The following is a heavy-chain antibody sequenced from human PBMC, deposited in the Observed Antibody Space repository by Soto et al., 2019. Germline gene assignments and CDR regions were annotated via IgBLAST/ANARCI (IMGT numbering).Heavy chain of an antibody. V-gene: IGHV3-23*01. CDR2: ISGSDGKT. D-gene: IGHD3-3*01. CDR1: GFSFGSYA. CDR3: ARWSYLDY. J-gene: IGHJ4*02. Sequence: GSLRLSCAASGFSFGSYALGWVRQAPGKGLEWVSTISGSDGKTFYADSVKGRFSISRDTSQSTLYLQMNSLRADDTAMYYCARWSYLDYWGQGTRVTVSS.